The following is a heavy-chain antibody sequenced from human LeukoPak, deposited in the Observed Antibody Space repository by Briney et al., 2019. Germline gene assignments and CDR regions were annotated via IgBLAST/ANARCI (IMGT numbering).Heavy chain of an antibody. D-gene: IGHD3-10*01. J-gene: IGHJ4*02. Sequence: ASVRVSCKASGYTFTSYDINWVRQATGQGLEWMGWINPNSGNTGYAQKFQGRVTMTRNTSISTAYMELSSLRSEDTAVYYCARGPELLWFGELSGLDYWGQGTLVTVSS. CDR1: GYTFTSYD. V-gene: IGHV1-8*01. CDR3: ARGPELLWFGELSGLDY. CDR2: INPNSGNT.